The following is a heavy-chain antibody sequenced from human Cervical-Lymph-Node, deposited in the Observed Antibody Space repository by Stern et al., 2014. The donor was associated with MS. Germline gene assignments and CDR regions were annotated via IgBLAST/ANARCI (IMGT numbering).Heavy chain of an antibody. D-gene: IGHD4-17*01. J-gene: IGHJ6*02. Sequence: QVQLQESGPGLVQPSETLSLTCTVSGGSISSYYWRWIRQPPGKGLEWIGYISYSGSNNYNPALKSRVTISVDTSKNQFSLKLSSVTAADTAVYYCARDRGDYEDSYGMDVWGQGTTVTVSS. CDR1: GGSISSYY. CDR3: ARDRGDYEDSYGMDV. V-gene: IGHV4-59*01. CDR2: ISYSGSN.